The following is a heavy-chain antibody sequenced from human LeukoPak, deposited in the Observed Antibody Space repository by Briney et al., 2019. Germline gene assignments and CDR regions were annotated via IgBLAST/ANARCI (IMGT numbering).Heavy chain of an antibody. J-gene: IGHJ3*02. CDR3: VREPSQGAFDI. V-gene: IGHV3-48*01. CDR2: ISSTSTII. Sequence: GGSLRLSCAASRFTFSDSSMNWVRQAPGKGLEWISYISSTSTIIYYADSVKGRFTISRDNAKNSMYLQMNSLRAEDTAVYYCVREPSQGAFDIWGQGTMVTVSS. CDR1: RFTFSDSS.